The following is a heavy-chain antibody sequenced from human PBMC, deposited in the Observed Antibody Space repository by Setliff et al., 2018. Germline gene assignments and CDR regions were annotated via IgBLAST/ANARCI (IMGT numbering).Heavy chain of an antibody. CDR2: IYYSGST. CDR3: ARDQDFWSGYYRASHYMDV. J-gene: IGHJ6*03. V-gene: IGHV4-39*07. CDR1: GGSISSSSYY. Sequence: SETLSLTCTVSGGSISSSSYYWGWIRQPPGKGLEWIGSIYYSGSTYYNPSLKSRVTISXXTSKNQFSLKLSSVXAADTAVYYCARDQDFWSGYYRASHYMDVWGKGTTVTVSS. D-gene: IGHD3-3*01.